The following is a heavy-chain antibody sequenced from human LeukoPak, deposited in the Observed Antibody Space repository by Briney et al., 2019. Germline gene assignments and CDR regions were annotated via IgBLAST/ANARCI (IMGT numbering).Heavy chain of an antibody. D-gene: IGHD6-19*01. J-gene: IGHJ4*02. CDR2: IPASGGST. V-gene: IGHV3-23*01. CDR3: AKGYSAGWSQYFDY. Sequence: GGSLRLSCAASGFTFSSYAMSWVRQAPGKGLEWVSAIPASGGSTYYADSVKGRFTISRDNSKNTLYLQVSSLRAEDTAVYYCAKGYSAGWSQYFDYWGQGTQVTVSP. CDR1: GFTFSSYA.